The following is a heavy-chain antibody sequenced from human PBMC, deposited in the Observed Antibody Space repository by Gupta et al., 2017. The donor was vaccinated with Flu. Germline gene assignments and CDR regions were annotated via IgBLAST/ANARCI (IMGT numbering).Heavy chain of an antibody. J-gene: IGHJ5*01. V-gene: IGHV3-64*07. CDR3: ARGSKQHLDS. D-gene: IGHD3-3*02. Sequence: DVQLVESGGRLVQPGGSLRLSCALSGFSVKNFTIHWVRQAPGKGLEYVSGIRGRGQVTYYAASVKGRFTVSRDTSKNTVFLQMDGLRPDDTAKYFCARGSKQHLDSWGHGSQVTVSA. CDR1: GFSVKNFT. CDR2: IRGRGQVT.